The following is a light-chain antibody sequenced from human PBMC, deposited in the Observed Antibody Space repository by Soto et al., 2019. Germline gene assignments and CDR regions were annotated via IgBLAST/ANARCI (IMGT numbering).Light chain of an antibody. CDR3: QSYDSSLSSYV. CDR2: GNN. Sequence: QAVVTQPPSMSGAPGQRVTISCTGSSSNIGAAYDVHWYQHLPGTAPKLLIYGNNNRPSGVPDRFSGSKSGTSASLAITGLQAGDEADYYCQSYDSSLSSYVFGTGTKLTVL. V-gene: IGLV1-40*01. CDR1: SSNIGAAYD. J-gene: IGLJ1*01.